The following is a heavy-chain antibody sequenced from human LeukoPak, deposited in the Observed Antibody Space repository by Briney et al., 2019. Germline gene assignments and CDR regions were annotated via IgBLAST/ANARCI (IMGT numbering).Heavy chain of an antibody. Sequence: ASVNVSCKASGGTFSSYAISWVRQAPGQGLEWMGGIIPIFGTANYAQKFQGRVTITADKSTSTAYMELSSLRSEDTAVYYCAKGRYYGSGSSPFDYWGQGTLVTVSS. CDR3: AKGRYYGSGSSPFDY. CDR2: IIPIFGTA. J-gene: IGHJ4*02. D-gene: IGHD3-10*01. V-gene: IGHV1-69*06. CDR1: GGTFSSYA.